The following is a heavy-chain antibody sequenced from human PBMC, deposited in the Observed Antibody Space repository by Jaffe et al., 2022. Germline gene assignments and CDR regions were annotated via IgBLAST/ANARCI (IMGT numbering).Heavy chain of an antibody. J-gene: IGHJ4*02. D-gene: IGHD3-10*01. CDR1: GFSFHDHA. CDR2: IHLRSDET. V-gene: IGHV3-9*01. Sequence: EVRLVESGGGLVQPGRSLRLSCTAFGFSFHDHAMHWVRQVAGKGLEWVAAIHLRSDETGYADSVKGRFTVSTDNAKNSLYLQMNSLRPEDTALYFCTRDVTPGGADYWGQGTLVTVSS. CDR3: TRDVTPGGADY.